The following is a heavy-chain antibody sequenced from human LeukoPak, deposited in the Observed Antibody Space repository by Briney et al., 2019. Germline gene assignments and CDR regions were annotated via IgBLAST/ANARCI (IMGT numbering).Heavy chain of an antibody. D-gene: IGHD3-22*01. CDR1: GGSFSGYY. Sequence: SETLSLTCAVYGGSFSGYYWSWIRQPAGKGLEWIGRIYASGSTDYNPSLKSRVTMSVDTSKNQFSLKLRSVTAADTAVYYCARDRDYFDSSGNFDYWGQGTLVTVSS. CDR2: IYASGST. V-gene: IGHV4-4*07. CDR3: ARDRDYFDSSGNFDY. J-gene: IGHJ4*02.